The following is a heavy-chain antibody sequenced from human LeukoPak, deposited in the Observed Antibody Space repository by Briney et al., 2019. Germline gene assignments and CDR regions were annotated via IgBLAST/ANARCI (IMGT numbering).Heavy chain of an antibody. CDR1: GYTFTSYA. J-gene: IGHJ4*02. D-gene: IGHD3-22*01. CDR3: AREQDYYDSSGYYDY. CDR2: ISVYNGNT. V-gene: IGHV1-18*01. Sequence: GASVKVSCKASGYTFTSYAITWVRQAPGQGPEWMGWISVYNGNTNYAQKFQGRVTMTTDTSTSTAYMELRSLRSDDTAVYYCAREQDYYDSSGYYDYWGQGTLVTVSS.